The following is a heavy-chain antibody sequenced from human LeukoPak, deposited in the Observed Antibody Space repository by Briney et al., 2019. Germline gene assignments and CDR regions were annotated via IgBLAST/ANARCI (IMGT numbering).Heavy chain of an antibody. CDR1: AGSLSSYY. V-gene: IGHV3-48*01. Sequence: AGSLRLSCTVSAGSLSSYYRNWIRQAPGKGLEWVSYITPSSSTIFYADSVKGRFAISRDNSKSTLYLQMNSLRAEDTAVYYCASGTKAFDYWGQGTLVTVSS. J-gene: IGHJ4*02. CDR3: ASGTKAFDY. D-gene: IGHD2-8*01. CDR2: ITPSSSTI.